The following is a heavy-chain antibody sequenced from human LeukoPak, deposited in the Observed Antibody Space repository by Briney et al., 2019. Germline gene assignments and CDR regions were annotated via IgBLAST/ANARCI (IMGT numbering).Heavy chain of an antibody. D-gene: IGHD3-22*01. CDR2: IKSKTEGGTT. J-gene: IGHJ4*02. CDR1: GFTFSNAW. V-gene: IGHV3-15*07. Sequence: NPGGSLRLSCAASGFTFSNAWMNWVRQAPGKGLEWVGRIKSKTEGGTTDYAAPVKGRFTIPRDDSKNTLYLQVNSLKTEDTAVYYCTRRYYDSSGYFFDYWGQGTLVTVSS. CDR3: TRRYYDSSGYFFDY.